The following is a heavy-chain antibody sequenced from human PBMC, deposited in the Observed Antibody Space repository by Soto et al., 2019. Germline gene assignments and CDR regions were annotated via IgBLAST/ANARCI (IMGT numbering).Heavy chain of an antibody. CDR3: AATTPYSSSWPPLPYGMDV. J-gene: IGHJ6*02. D-gene: IGHD6-13*01. CDR2: IVVGSGNT. V-gene: IGHV1-58*01. CDR1: GFTFTSSA. Sequence: ASVKVSCKASGFTFTSSAVQWVRQARGQRLEWIGWIVVGSGNTNYAQKFQERVTITRDMSTSTAYMELSSLRSEDTAVYYCAATTPYSSSWPPLPYGMDVWGQGTTVTVSS.